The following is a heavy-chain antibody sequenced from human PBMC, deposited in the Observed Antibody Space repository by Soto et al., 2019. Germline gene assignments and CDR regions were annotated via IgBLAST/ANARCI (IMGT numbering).Heavy chain of an antibody. D-gene: IGHD2-15*01. CDR1: GFSLSSSGVG. J-gene: IGHJ6*02. Sequence: QITLKESGPTLVKPTQTLTLTCTFSGFSLSSSGVGLGWIRQPPGKAPEWLALIYWDEDKRYSPSLKTRLTITKDTSTNEVVLTMTNMDPVDTGTYYCAHKGGRGAGMDVWGQGTTVTVS. CDR2: IYWDEDK. V-gene: IGHV2-5*02. CDR3: AHKGGRGAGMDV.